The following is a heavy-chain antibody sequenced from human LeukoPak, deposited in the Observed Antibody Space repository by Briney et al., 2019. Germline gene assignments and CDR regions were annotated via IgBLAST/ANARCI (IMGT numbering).Heavy chain of an antibody. CDR1: GGSISSSSYY. D-gene: IGHD1-26*01. Sequence: SETLSLTCTVSGGSISSSSYYWGWIRQPPGKGLEWIGSIYYSGSTYYNPSLKSRVTISVDTSKNQFSLKLSSVTAADTAVYYCARDEIGIVGATVSGYYYYMDVWGKGTTVTISS. V-gene: IGHV4-39*07. J-gene: IGHJ6*03. CDR2: IYYSGST. CDR3: ARDEIGIVGATVSGYYYYMDV.